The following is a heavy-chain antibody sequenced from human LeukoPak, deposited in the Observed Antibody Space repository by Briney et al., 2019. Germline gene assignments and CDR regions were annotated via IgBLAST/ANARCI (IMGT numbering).Heavy chain of an antibody. D-gene: IGHD5-12*01. CDR3: ARDLVGSGYDYDYFDY. Sequence: PSETLSLTCTVSGGSVSSGSYYWSWIRQPPGKGLEWIGYIYYSGSTNYNPSLKSRVTISVDTSKNQFSLKLSSVTAADTAVYYCARDLVGSGYDYDYFDYWGQGTLSPSPQ. CDR2: IYYSGST. CDR1: GGSVSSGSYY. J-gene: IGHJ4*02. V-gene: IGHV4-61*01.